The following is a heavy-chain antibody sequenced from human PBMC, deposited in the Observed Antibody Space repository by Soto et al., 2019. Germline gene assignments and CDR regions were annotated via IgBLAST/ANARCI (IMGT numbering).Heavy chain of an antibody. J-gene: IGHJ6*01. CDR1: GGSSSSGCYV. V-gene: IGHV4-31*02. CDR3: ATDPRIKIFGLASYQYALDV. D-gene: IGHD3-3*01. CDR2: IYYSGST. Sequence: KTSSSXSLTWTVGGGSSSSGCYVVSGIRRHPGNVLEWIGYIYYSGSTYYNPSLKSRVTISVDKYNNQLPPKLSSVNAADKAVHYCATDPRIKIFGLASYQYALDVWGQPTTVTV.